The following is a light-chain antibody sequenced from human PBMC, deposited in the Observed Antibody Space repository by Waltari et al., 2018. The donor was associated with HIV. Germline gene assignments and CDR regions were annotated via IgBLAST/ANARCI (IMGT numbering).Light chain of an antibody. Sequence: DIVMTQSPDSLAVSLGGRATINCKASQNVLYSSNNKNYLAWYQQKPGQSPKWVISWGPTRDSGVPDRFSGIGAGTNFTLTSSSLQAEDVAVYYCEQRYSAPYTFGQGTKREI. J-gene: IGKJ2*01. V-gene: IGKV4-1*01. CDR1: QNVLYSSNNKNY. CDR3: EQRYSAPYT. CDR2: WGP.